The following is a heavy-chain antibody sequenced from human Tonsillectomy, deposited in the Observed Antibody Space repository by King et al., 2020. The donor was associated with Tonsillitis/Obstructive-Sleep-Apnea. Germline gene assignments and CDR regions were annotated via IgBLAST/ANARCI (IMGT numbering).Heavy chain of an antibody. CDR1: GFTFSSYG. CDR3: ARGVEMAIFDY. D-gene: IGHD5-24*01. CDR2: IWYDGSYK. Sequence: VQLVESGGGVVQPGRSLRLSCAASGFTFSSYGMHWVRQAPGKGLECVAVIWYDGSYKYYADSVKGRFTISRDNSKNTLYLQMNSLRDEDTAVYYCARGVEMAIFDYWGQGTLVTVSS. J-gene: IGHJ4*02. V-gene: IGHV3-33*01.